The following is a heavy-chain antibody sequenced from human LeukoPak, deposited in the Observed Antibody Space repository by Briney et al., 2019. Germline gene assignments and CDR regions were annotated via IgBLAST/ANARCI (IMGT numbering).Heavy chain of an antibody. J-gene: IGHJ4*02. CDR1: GFTFSSYA. V-gene: IGHV3-30*04. Sequence: GGSLRLSCAASGFTFSSYAIHWVRQTPGKGLEWVAVISYDGSGSYFADSVKGRFTISRDNSKSTLFLQMNRLRIEDTAIYYCARDQLAYSGYDTLFDYWGPGTLVTVSS. CDR3: ARDQLAYSGYDTLFDY. CDR2: ISYDGSGS. D-gene: IGHD5-12*01.